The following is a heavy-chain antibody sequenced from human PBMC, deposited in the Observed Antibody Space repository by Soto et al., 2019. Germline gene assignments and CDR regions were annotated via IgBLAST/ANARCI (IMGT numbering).Heavy chain of an antibody. CDR3: ARTPQIIAAAGWSLFDP. J-gene: IGHJ5*02. D-gene: IGHD6-13*01. CDR1: GDSVSRNSAA. V-gene: IGHV6-1*01. CDR2: TYYRSKWYN. Sequence: PSQTLPLTCAISGDSVSRNSAAWNWIRPSPSRGLEWLGRTYYRSKWYNDYAVSVKSRITINPDTSKNQFSLQPNSVTPEDTAVYYCARTPQIIAAAGWSLFDPWGQGTLVTVSS.